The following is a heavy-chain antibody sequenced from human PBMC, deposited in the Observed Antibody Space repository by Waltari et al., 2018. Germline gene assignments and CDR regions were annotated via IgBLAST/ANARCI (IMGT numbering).Heavy chain of an antibody. Sequence: QVQLVQSGAEWRQPGASVGVSCKASGYTFTYYYFHWVRQGPGQGLEWMGWVDPKSGVPNYVPGCTGRVTMTRDTSTNTAYMELTRLTSGDTAVYYCARDLAQQLYDYWGQGTLVTVSS. D-gene: IGHD6-13*01. J-gene: IGHJ4*02. CDR1: GYTFTYYY. CDR3: ARDLAQQLYDY. V-gene: IGHV1-2*02. CDR2: VDPKSGVP.